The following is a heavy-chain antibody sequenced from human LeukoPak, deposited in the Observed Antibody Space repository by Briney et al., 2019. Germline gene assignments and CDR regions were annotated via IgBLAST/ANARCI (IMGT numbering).Heavy chain of an antibody. CDR2: IYYSGST. CDR3: ARGIKVLRDGYNYLDY. J-gene: IGHJ4*02. CDR1: GGSFSGYY. D-gene: IGHD5-24*01. V-gene: IGHV4-59*01. Sequence: PSETLSLTCAVYGGSFSGYYWSWIRQPPGKGLEWIGCIYYSGSTTYNPSLKSRVTISVDTSKNQVSLKLSSVTAADAAVYYCARGIKVLRDGYNYLDYWGQGTLVTVSS.